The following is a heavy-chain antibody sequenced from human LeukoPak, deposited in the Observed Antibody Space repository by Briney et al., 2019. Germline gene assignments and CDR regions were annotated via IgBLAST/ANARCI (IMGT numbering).Heavy chain of an antibody. CDR1: GGSISSSSYY. V-gene: IGHV4-39*01. CDR3: ARGVGRYYYDSSGPYYFDY. D-gene: IGHD3-22*01. Sequence: PSETLSLTCTVSGGSISSSSYYWGWIRQPPGKGLEWIGSIYYSGSTYYNPSLKSRVTISVDTSRNQFSLRLNSVTAADTAVYYCARGVGRYYYDSSGPYYFDYWGQGTLVTVSS. J-gene: IGHJ4*02. CDR2: IYYSGST.